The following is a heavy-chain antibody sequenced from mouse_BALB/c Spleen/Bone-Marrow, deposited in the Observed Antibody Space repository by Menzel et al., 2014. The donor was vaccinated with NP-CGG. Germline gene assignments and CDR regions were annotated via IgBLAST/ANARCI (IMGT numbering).Heavy chain of an antibody. D-gene: IGHD2-4*01. CDR3: ARVITWYFDV. J-gene: IGHJ1*01. CDR2: ISGGGSYT. CDR1: GFSFNSYG. Sequence: EVKLVESGGGLVKSGGSLKLSCAASGFSFNSYGMSWVRQTPEKRLEWVATISGGGSYTYYPDSVKGRFTISRDNAKNTLYLQMSSLRSEDTAMYYCARVITWYFDVWGAGTTVTVSS. V-gene: IGHV5-9-2*01.